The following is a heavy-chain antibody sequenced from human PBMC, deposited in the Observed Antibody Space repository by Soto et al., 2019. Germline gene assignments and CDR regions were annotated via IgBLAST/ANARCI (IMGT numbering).Heavy chain of an antibody. J-gene: IGHJ1*01. CDR3: AMPTLYMPTEEYFQH. D-gene: IGHD2-2*01. CDR2: IYYSGST. Sequence: SETLSLTCTVSGGSISSSSYYWGWIRQPPGKGLEWIGSIYYSGSTYYNPSLKSRVTISVDTSKNQFSLKLSSVTAADTAVYYCAMPTLYMPTEEYFQHWGQGTLVTVSS. CDR1: GGSISSSSYY. V-gene: IGHV4-39*01.